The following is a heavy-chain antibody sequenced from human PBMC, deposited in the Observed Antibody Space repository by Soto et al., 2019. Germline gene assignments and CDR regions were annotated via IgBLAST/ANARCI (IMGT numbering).Heavy chain of an antibody. CDR3: AKWHTYYYDSRGFSGFDC. Sequence: EVQLLESGGGLVQPGGSLRLSCAASGLTFSSYAMTWVRQAPGKGLEWVSAMSGGGETTYYADSVKGRFTISRDNSRNTRYLQMNSLRADDSAAYYCAKWHTYYYDSRGFSGFDCWGRGTLVTVSS. CDR1: GLTFSSYA. D-gene: IGHD3-22*01. CDR2: MSGGGETT. J-gene: IGHJ4*02. V-gene: IGHV3-23*01.